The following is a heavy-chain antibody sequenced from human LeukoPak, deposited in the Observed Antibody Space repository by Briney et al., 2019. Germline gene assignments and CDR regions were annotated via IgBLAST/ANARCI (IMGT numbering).Heavy chain of an antibody. CDR2: IYYSGNT. J-gene: IGHJ4*02. CDR1: STSISSGAYS. Sequence: SETLSLTCTVSSTSISSGAYSWSWVRQHPGKGLEWIAYIYYSGNTYYNPSLKRRVTISVDTSKNQFSLKLSSVTAADTAVYYCARTITIFGALGYFDYWGQGTLVTVSS. V-gene: IGHV4-31*03. D-gene: IGHD3-3*01. CDR3: ARTITIFGALGYFDY.